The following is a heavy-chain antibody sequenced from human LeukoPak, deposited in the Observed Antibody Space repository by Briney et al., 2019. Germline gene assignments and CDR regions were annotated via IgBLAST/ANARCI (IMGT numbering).Heavy chain of an antibody. J-gene: IGHJ3*02. D-gene: IGHD3-22*01. Sequence: SETLSLTCTDSGGSISSSSYYWGWIRQPPGKGLEWIGSIYYSGSTYYNPSLKSRVTISVDTSKNQFSLKLSSVTAADTAVYYCARLSGITMIVVFISDAFDIWGQGTMVTVSS. V-gene: IGHV4-39*01. CDR3: ARLSGITMIVVFISDAFDI. CDR1: GGSISSSSYY. CDR2: IYYSGST.